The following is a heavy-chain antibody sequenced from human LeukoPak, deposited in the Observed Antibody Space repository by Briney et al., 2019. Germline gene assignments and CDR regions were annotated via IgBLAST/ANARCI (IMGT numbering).Heavy chain of an antibody. CDR1: GGSISSYY. Sequence: PSETLSLTCTVSGGSISSYYWSWIRQPPGKGLEWIGYIYYSGSTNYNPSLKSRVTISVDTSKNQFSLKLSSVTAADTAVYYCARHHCSSTSRYLANYNWFDPWGQGTLVTVSS. V-gene: IGHV4-59*08. J-gene: IGHJ5*02. D-gene: IGHD2-2*01. CDR2: IYYSGST. CDR3: ARHHCSSTSRYLANYNWFDP.